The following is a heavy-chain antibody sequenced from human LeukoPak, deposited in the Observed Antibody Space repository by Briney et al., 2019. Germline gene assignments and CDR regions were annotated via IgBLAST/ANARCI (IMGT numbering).Heavy chain of an antibody. CDR3: AKGAYDYIEMGYFDS. D-gene: IGHD5-12*01. J-gene: IGHJ4*02. Sequence: GGSLGLSCAASGFTSTNYATNWVRQAPGKGLEWVSVLIGSSGSTDYADSVKGRFTISRDKSKNTLFLQMNSLRAEDTAIYFCAKGAYDYIEMGYFDSWGQGTLVTVSS. CDR1: GFTSTNYA. V-gene: IGHV3-23*01. CDR2: LIGSSGST.